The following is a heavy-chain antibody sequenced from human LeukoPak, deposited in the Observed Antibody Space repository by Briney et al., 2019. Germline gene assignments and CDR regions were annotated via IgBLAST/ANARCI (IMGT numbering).Heavy chain of an antibody. J-gene: IGHJ4*02. CDR1: GGSFSGYY. Sequence: PSETLSLTCAVYGGSFSGYYWSWIRQPPGKGLEWIGEINHSGSTNYNPSLKSRATISVDTSKNQFSLKLSSVTAADTAVYYCARGETYYDFWSGYSYYFDYWGQGTLVTVSS. CDR2: INHSGST. CDR3: ARGETYYDFWSGYSYYFDY. D-gene: IGHD3-3*01. V-gene: IGHV4-34*01.